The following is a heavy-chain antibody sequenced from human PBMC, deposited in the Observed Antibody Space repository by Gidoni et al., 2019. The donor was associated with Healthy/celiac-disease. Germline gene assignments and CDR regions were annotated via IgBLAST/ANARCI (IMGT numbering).Heavy chain of an antibody. D-gene: IGHD2-8*01. CDR2: ISAYNGNT. CDR3: AREGVYCTNGVCYTTSYYYYGMDV. CDR1: GYTFTSYG. V-gene: IGHV1-18*01. Sequence: QVQLVQSGAEVKTPGASVKVSCKASGYTFTSYGISWVRQAPGQGLEWMGWISAYNGNTNYAQKLQGRVTMTTDTSTSTAYMELRSLRSDDTAVYYCAREGVYCTNGVCYTTSYYYYGMDVWGQGTTVTVSS. J-gene: IGHJ6*02.